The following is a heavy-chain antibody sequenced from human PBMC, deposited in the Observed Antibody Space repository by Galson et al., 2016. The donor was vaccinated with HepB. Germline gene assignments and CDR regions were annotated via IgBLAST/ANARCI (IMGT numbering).Heavy chain of an antibody. V-gene: IGHV4-61*01. CDR1: GGSVNSATYL. Sequence: SETLSLTCSVSGGSVNSATYLWNWIRQSPGKGLEWIGYISHSGITIYNPSLKSRVTLSLDRSKNQFSVELRSVTAADTAVYRCARQPFYHDSAGYLEGAFDVWGQGAMVTVSS. CDR3: ARQPFYHDSAGYLEGAFDV. D-gene: IGHD3-3*01. J-gene: IGHJ3*01. CDR2: ISHSGIT.